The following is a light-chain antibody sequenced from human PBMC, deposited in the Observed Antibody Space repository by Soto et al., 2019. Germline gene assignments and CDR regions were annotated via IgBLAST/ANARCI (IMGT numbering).Light chain of an antibody. CDR3: CSYVGASIYV. Sequence: QSALNQPASVAFSAGHAITISCTGTASFVGTYNFVSWYQQHPGKGPHVLIYEGTKRPSGVSNRFSGSTSGSTASLTISGLQTEDEADYYCCSYVGASIYVFGTGTKVAVL. CDR2: EGT. J-gene: IGLJ1*01. CDR1: ASFVGTYNF. V-gene: IGLV2-23*01.